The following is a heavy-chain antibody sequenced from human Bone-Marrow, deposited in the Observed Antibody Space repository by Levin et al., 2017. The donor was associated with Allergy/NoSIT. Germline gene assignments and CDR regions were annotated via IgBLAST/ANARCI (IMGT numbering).Heavy chain of an antibody. CDR2: ISYDGSNK. V-gene: IGHV3-30-3*01. CDR1: GFTFSSYA. Sequence: GGSLRLSCAASGFTFSSYAMHWVRQAPGKGLEWVAVISYDGSNKYYADSVKGRFTISRDNSKNTLYLQMNSLRAEDTAVYYCARVGLLIPDSLLYYFDYWGQGTLVTVSS. D-gene: IGHD3-16*01. CDR3: ARVGLLIPDSLLYYFDY. J-gene: IGHJ4*02.